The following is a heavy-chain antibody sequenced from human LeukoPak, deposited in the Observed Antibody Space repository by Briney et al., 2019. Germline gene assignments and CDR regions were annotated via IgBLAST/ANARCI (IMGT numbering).Heavy chain of an antibody. V-gene: IGHV3-48*01. CDR3: ARIREQWQVLDY. D-gene: IGHD6-19*01. Sequence: PGGSLRLSCAASGFTFSSYSMNWVRQAPGKGLEWVSYISGSGTTIYYADSVKGRFTISRDNSKNMVYLQMNSLRAEDTAMYYCARIREQWQVLDYWGQGTLVTVSS. CDR2: ISGSGTTI. CDR1: GFTFSSYS. J-gene: IGHJ4*02.